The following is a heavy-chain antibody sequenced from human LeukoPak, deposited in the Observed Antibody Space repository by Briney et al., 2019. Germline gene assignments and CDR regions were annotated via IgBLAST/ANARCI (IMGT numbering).Heavy chain of an antibody. V-gene: IGHV3-64D*06. CDR3: ARGGNPLLDD. CDR1: RFTFSSYA. Sequence: GGSLRLSCSASRFTFSSYAMHWVRQAPGKGLEYVSAISSNGGSTYYADSVKGRFTISRDNSKNTLYLQMSSLRAEDTAVYYCARGGNPLLDDWGQGALVTVSS. J-gene: IGHJ4*02. D-gene: IGHD4-23*01. CDR2: ISSNGGST.